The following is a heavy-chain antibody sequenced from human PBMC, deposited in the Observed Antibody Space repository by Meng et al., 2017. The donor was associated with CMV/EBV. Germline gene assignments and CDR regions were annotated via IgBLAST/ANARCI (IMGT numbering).Heavy chain of an antibody. D-gene: IGHD5-18*01. J-gene: IGHJ4*02. CDR2: IYTSGST. V-gene: IGHV4-4*07. CDR1: GGSISSYY. Sequence: QVPLQESGPGRVKPVAALSLTCTVSGGSISSYYWSWTRQPAGKGLEWIGRIYTSGSTNYNPSLKSRVTMSVDTSKNQFSLKLSSVTAADTAVYYCARHGDTAMVVGIDYWGQGTLVTVSS. CDR3: ARHGDTAMVVGIDY.